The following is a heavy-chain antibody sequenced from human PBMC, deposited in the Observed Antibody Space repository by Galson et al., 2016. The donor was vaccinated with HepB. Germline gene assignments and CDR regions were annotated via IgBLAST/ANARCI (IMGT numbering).Heavy chain of an antibody. D-gene: IGHD2/OR15-2a*01. J-gene: IGHJ5*01. Sequence: SVKVSCKASGYKFTNFALHWVRQAPGQSLEWMGWVNGGSGNTKYSQKFQGRVTIARDTSAATAYMELSSLTHEDTALYFCARAMGQLSNVYYVLDSWGQGTLLTVSS. CDR2: VNGGSGNT. V-gene: IGHV1-3*01. CDR1: GYKFTNFA. CDR3: ARAMGQLSNVYYVLDS.